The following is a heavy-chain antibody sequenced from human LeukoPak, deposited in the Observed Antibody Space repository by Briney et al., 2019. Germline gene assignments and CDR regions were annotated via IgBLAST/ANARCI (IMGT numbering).Heavy chain of an antibody. J-gene: IGHJ4*02. CDR3: TRDDPQWREHDY. CDR1: GYTFISYG. D-gene: IGHD6-19*01. Sequence: ASVKASCKASGYTFISYGISWVRQAPGQGLEWMGWISGYNGNTNFAQKFQGRVTITTETSTSTAYMELRSLRSDDTAVYYCTRDDPQWREHDYWGQGTLVTVSS. CDR2: ISGYNGNT. V-gene: IGHV1-18*01.